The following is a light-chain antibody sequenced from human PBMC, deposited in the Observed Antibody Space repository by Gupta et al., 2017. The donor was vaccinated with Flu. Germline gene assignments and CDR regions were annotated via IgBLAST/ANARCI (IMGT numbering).Light chain of an antibody. J-gene: IGKJ3*01. CDR2: AAS. CDR3: QQSDSTPRT. CDR1: QSISSY. Sequence: DIHMTHSPSSLSASVGDRVTITCRASQSISSYLNWYQQKPGKAPKLLIYAASSWQSGVPSRFSGSGSGTDFTLTISSLQAEDFATYYCQQSDSTPRTFGHGTKVDIK. V-gene: IGKV1-39*01.